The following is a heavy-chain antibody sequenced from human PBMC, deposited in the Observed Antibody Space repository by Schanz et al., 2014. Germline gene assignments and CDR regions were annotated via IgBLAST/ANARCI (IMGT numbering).Heavy chain of an antibody. V-gene: IGHV3-23*01. D-gene: IGHD1-1*01. J-gene: IGHJ4*02. CDR2: ISGSGVTI. CDR1: GFTFSSYA. Sequence: EVHLLESGGGLVQPGGSLRLSCAGSGFTFSSYAMSWVRQTPGKGLEWVSVISGSGVTIYYADSVKGRFTISRDNSKNTLYLQMNSLRAEDTAVYYCMAMGRNTSHYFDHWGQGTLVTVSS. CDR3: MAMGRNTSHYFDH.